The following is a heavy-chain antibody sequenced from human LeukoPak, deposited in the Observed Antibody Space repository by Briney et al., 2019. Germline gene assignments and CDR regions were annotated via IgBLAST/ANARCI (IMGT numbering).Heavy chain of an antibody. CDR2: IYYSGST. J-gene: IGHJ4*02. V-gene: IGHV4-39*07. CDR3: ARANFGNPPDS. Sequence: SETLSLTCTVSGGSISSSSYYWGWIRQPPGKGLEWIGSIYYSGSTYYNPSLKSRVTISVDTSKNQFSLKLSSVTAADTAVYYCARANFGNPPDSWGQGTLVTVSP. CDR1: GGSISSSSYY. D-gene: IGHD1-1*01.